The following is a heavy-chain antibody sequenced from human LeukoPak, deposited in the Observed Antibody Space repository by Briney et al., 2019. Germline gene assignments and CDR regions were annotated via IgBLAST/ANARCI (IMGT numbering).Heavy chain of an antibody. CDR1: GFTFSSYA. J-gene: IGHJ5*02. Sequence: PGGSLRLSCAASGFTFSSYAMYWVRQAPGKGLEWVSSISGSGGSTYYADSVKGRFTISRDNSKNTLYLQMNSLGVEDTAVYSCAKDPRDSHNWLDPWGQGTLVTVSS. D-gene: IGHD2-21*01. V-gene: IGHV3-23*01. CDR3: AKDPRDSHNWLDP. CDR2: ISGSGGST.